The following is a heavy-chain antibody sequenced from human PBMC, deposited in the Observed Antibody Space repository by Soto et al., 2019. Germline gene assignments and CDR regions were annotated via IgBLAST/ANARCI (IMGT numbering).Heavy chain of an antibody. J-gene: IGHJ4*02. CDR1: GGSMRNYF. D-gene: IGHD6-13*01. Sequence: SETLSLTCTVSGGSMRNYFLTWIRQPPGKGLEWIGYIHYSGTTSFFPSYNPSLRSRVTISEDTSKNQFSLKLLSVTTADTAAYFCAAGEASSPNLSPYYLGCCRKGTLVTASS. V-gene: IGHV4-59*01. CDR2: IHYSGTT. CDR3: AAGEASSPNLSPYYLGC.